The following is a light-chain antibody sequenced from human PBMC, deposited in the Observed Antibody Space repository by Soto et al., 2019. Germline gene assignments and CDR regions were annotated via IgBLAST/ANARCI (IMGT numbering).Light chain of an antibody. CDR2: DAS. CDR3: QQYNSSPLT. CDR1: QGISRY. J-gene: IGKJ4*01. Sequence: AIPLTQSPSSLAASTGDTSTSTCRASQGISRYLAWYQQKPVKAPKFLIYDASSLESGVPSRFSGSGSGTEFTLTISNLQPDDFATYYCQQYNSSPLTFGGGTKVDIK. V-gene: IGKV1-8*01.